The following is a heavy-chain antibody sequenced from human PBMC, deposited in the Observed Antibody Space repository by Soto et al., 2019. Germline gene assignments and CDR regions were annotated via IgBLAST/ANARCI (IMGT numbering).Heavy chain of an antibody. V-gene: IGHV5-51*01. J-gene: IGHJ4*02. CDR1: GYSFTSYW. CDR2: IYPGDSDT. D-gene: IGHD3-3*01. CDR3: ARHWDDFWSGYPHYFDY. Sequence: GESLKIPCKGSGYSFTSYWIGWVRQMPGKGLEWMGIIYPGDSDTRYSPSFQGQITISADKSISTAYLQWSSLKASDTAMYYCARHWDDFWSGYPHYFDYWGQGTLVTVSS.